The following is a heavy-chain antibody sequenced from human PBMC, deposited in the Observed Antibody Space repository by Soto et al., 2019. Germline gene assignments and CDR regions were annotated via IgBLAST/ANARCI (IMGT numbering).Heavy chain of an antibody. CDR1: GGSISSYY. D-gene: IGHD2-15*01. CDR3: ARDDGGGPTSHPFDY. Sequence: QVQLQESGPGLVKPSETLSLTCTVSGGSISSYYWSWIRQPPGKGLEWIGYIYYSGSTNYNPSLKSRVTISVGTSKNQFSLKLSSVTAADTAVYYCARDDGGGPTSHPFDYWGQGTLVTVSS. J-gene: IGHJ4*02. CDR2: IYYSGST. V-gene: IGHV4-59*01.